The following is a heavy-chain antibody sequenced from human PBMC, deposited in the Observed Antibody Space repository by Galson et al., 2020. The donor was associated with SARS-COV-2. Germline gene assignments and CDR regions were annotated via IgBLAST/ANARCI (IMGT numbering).Heavy chain of an antibody. D-gene: IGHD6-13*01. J-gene: IGHJ6*03. CDR2: IYYSGST. Sequence: SETLSLTCTVSGGSISSHYWSWIRQPPGKGLEWIGYIYYSGSTNYNPSLKSRVTISVDTSKNQFSLKLSSVTAADTAVYYCARDANRYSSSWYDYYYYMDVWGKGTTDTVSS. CDR3: ARDANRYSSSWYDYYYYMDV. V-gene: IGHV4-59*11. CDR1: GGSISSHY.